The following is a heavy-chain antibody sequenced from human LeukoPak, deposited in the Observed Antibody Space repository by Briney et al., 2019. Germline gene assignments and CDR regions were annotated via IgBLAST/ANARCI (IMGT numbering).Heavy chain of an antibody. Sequence: PSETLSLTCSVSGDSISSGSYYWGWIRQPPGKGLEWIGIIYYIGSTYYNPSLKSRVTISVDTSKNQFSLKLSSVTAADTAVYYCARLTYNWNSIDYWGQGTLVNVSS. CDR2: IYYIGST. CDR1: GDSISSGSYY. V-gene: IGHV4-39*01. J-gene: IGHJ4*02. CDR3: ARLTYNWNSIDY. D-gene: IGHD1-7*01.